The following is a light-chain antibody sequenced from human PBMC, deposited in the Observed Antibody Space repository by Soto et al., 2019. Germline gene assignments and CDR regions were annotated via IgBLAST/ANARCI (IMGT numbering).Light chain of an antibody. Sequence: EIVLTQSPGTLSLSPGERATLSCRASQSVSNSQLAWYQQKPGQAPRLLIYGASNRATGIPDRFSGSGSGTDFTLTISRLEPEDFEVYYCQHYGSSPYTFGQGTKLEIK. V-gene: IGKV3-20*01. J-gene: IGKJ2*01. CDR3: QHYGSSPYT. CDR1: QSVSNSQ. CDR2: GAS.